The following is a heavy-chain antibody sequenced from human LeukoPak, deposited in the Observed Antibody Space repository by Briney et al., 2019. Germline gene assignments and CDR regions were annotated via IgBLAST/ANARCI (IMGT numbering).Heavy chain of an antibody. J-gene: IGHJ4*02. CDR2: FDPEDGET. CDR3: TSGRDYYYESSGPFDY. CDR1: GYSLTKLS. Sequence: ASVKVSCKVSGYSLTKLSMHWVRQAPGKGLEWMGGFDPEDGETLYAQRFQGRVTLTEDTSADIAYIELTGLTSEGTAVYYCTSGRDYYYESSGPFDYWGQGTLVTVSS. D-gene: IGHD3-22*01. V-gene: IGHV1-24*01.